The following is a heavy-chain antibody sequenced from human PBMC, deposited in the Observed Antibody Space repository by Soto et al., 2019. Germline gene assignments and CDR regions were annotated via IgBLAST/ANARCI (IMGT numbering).Heavy chain of an antibody. V-gene: IGHV3-30*18. CDR2: ISSDGSNN. CDR3: AKGRGGWSFAY. CDR1: GFTLSNYG. D-gene: IGHD6-19*01. Sequence: QVQLVESGGGVVQPGRSLTLSCVASGFTLSNYGMHWVRQAPGKGLEWVAAISSDGSNNFYAESVKGRFTISRDTSKNTLSLQMNRLRAEDTAVYSCAKGRGGWSFAYWGQGTLVTVSS. J-gene: IGHJ4*02.